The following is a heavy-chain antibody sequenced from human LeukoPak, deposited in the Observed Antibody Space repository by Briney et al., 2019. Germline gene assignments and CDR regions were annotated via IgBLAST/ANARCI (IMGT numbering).Heavy chain of an antibody. CDR3: ARVLKLGYSYGYY. CDR2: INPSGGST. CDR1: GYTFTSYY. J-gene: IGHJ4*02. D-gene: IGHD5-18*01. Sequence: ASVKVSCKASGYTFTSYYMHWVRQAPGQGLEWMGIINPSGGSTSYAQRFQGRVTMTRDTSTSTVYMELSSLGSEDTAVYYCARVLKLGYSYGYYWGQGTLVTVSS. V-gene: IGHV1-46*03.